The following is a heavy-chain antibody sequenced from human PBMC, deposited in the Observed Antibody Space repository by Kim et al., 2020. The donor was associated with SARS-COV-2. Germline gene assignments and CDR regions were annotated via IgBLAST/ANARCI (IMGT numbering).Heavy chain of an antibody. Sequence: GGSLRLSCAASGFTFSNYGMNWVRQAPGKGLEWVSSISSSSTYIYYADSVKGRFTISRDNAKNSLYLQMNSLRAEDTAVYYCARGFFYGDYVTYFDNWGQGTLVTVSS. J-gene: IGHJ4*02. CDR2: ISSSSTYI. CDR1: GFTFSNYG. V-gene: IGHV3-21*03. D-gene: IGHD4-17*01. CDR3: ARGFFYGDYVTYFDN.